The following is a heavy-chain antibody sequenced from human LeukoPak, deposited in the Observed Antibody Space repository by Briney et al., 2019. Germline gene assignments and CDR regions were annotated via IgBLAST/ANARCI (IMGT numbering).Heavy chain of an antibody. D-gene: IGHD4-17*01. CDR3: ATITESYGDYVLYYFDY. CDR2: VDPEDGET. Sequence: LKLSCKVSAYTLTDYYMHWVQQATGKGVGWIGLVDPEDGETIYAEKFQGRVTITADTSTDTAYMELSSLRSENTAVYYCATITESYGDYVLYYFDYWGQGTLVTVSS. V-gene: IGHV1-69-2*01. CDR1: AYTLTDYY. J-gene: IGHJ4*02.